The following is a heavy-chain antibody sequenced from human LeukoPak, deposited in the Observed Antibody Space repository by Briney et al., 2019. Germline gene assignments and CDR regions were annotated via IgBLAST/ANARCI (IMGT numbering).Heavy chain of an antibody. CDR1: GFTFSSYG. V-gene: IGHV3-30*18. CDR2: ISHDGSNK. J-gene: IGHJ4*02. CDR3: AKVRSATEDARWLVPSFDY. Sequence: PGRSLRLSCAASGFTFSSYGMHWVRQAPGKGLEWVTVISHDGSNKYYADSVQGRFIISRDNSKNTVYLQMNSLRAEGTAVYYCAKVRSATEDARWLVPSFDYWGQGTLVTVSS. D-gene: IGHD6-19*01.